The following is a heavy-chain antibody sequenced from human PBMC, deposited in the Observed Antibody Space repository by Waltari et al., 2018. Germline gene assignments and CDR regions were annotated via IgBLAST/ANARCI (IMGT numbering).Heavy chain of an antibody. CDR3: ARGEVQGVIAYYFDY. V-gene: IGHV1-69*13. CDR1: GGTFSSYA. Sequence: QVQLVQSGAEVKKPGSSVKVSCKASGGTFSSYAISWVRQAPGQGLEWMGRIIPIFGTANYEQKFQGRVTITADESTGTAYMELSSLRSEDTAVDYCARGEVQGVIAYYFDYWGQGTLVTVSS. J-gene: IGHJ4*02. D-gene: IGHD3-16*02. CDR2: IIPIFGTA.